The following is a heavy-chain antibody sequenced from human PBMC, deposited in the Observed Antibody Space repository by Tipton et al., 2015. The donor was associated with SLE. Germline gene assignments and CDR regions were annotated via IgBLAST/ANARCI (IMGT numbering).Heavy chain of an antibody. CDR3: ARHTSGFDY. CDR1: GYSVSSGYF. J-gene: IGHJ4*02. D-gene: IGHD6-19*01. CDR2: IYQDGRT. Sequence: TLSLTCTVSGYSVSSGYFWGWVRQPPGKGLEWTGTIYQDGRTYYNPSLKSRVTMSVDTSKNQFSLKLSSVTAADTAVYYCARHTSGFDYWGRGTLVTVSS. V-gene: IGHV4-38-2*02.